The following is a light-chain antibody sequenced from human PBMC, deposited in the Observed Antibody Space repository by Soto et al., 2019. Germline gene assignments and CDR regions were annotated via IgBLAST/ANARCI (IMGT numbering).Light chain of an antibody. V-gene: IGLV2-14*01. J-gene: IGLJ2*01. Sequence: QSALTQPASVSGSPGQSITISCTGNSSDVGGYNYVSWYQQHPGKAPKLMIYNVSNRPSGVSNRFSGSKSGNTASLTISGLQAEDEGHYYCSSFTSTNTVLFGGGTQLTVL. CDR3: SSFTSTNTVL. CDR1: SSDVGGYNY. CDR2: NVS.